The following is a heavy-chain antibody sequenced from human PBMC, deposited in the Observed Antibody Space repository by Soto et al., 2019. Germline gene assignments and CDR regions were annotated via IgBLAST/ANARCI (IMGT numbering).Heavy chain of an antibody. V-gene: IGHV1-18*04. CDR1: GYTFTSYG. CDR3: ARVYGGSYSFDY. Sequence: QVQLVQSGAEVKKPGASVKVSCKASGYTFTSYGISWVRQAPGRGLEWMGWIRAYNGNTKDAQKLQGRVTLTTDTSTSTAYMGLRSLRSDDTAVYYCARVYGGSYSFDYWGQGTLVTVSS. CDR2: IRAYNGNT. D-gene: IGHD1-26*01. J-gene: IGHJ4*02.